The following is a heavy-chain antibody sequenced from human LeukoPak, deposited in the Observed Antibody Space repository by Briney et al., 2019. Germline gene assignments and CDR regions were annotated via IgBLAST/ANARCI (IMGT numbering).Heavy chain of an antibody. Sequence: ASVKVSCKASGYTFTGYYMHWVRQAPGQGLEWMGWINPNSGGTNYAQKFQGRVTMTRDTSISTAYMELSSLRSEDTAVYYCARGLGDPTQARYYDFWSGYYMDFDYWGQGTLVTVSS. CDR1: GYTFTGYY. CDR2: INPNSGGT. D-gene: IGHD3-3*01. J-gene: IGHJ4*02. CDR3: ARGLGDPTQARYYDFWSGYYMDFDY. V-gene: IGHV1-2*02.